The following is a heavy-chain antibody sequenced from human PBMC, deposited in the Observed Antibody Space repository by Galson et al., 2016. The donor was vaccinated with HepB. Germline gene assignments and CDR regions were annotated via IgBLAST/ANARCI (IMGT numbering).Heavy chain of an antibody. Sequence: SLRLSCAASGFTFSTYPMHWVRQAPGKGLEYVSGITSSGGDTYYADSVKGRFTISRDNSKNTVYLQMGSLRAEDMAVYYCARRPPYDYHGMDVWGQGTTVTVYS. V-gene: IGHV3-64*02. CDR3: ARRPPYDYHGMDV. CDR2: ITSSGGDT. J-gene: IGHJ6*02. D-gene: IGHD3-22*01. CDR1: GFTFSTYP.